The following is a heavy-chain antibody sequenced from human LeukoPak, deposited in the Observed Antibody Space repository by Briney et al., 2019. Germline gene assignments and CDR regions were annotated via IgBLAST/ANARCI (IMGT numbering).Heavy chain of an antibody. CDR3: ARVRLTYYDFWSGYPHWVSYFDF. V-gene: IGHV4-34*01. Sequence: SGTLSLTCAVYGGTFSGYYLSWIRQPPGKGLEWIGEINHSGSTNYNPSLKSQVTISVHTTKNQFSLKLSSVTAADTAVYYCARVRLTYYDFWSGYPHWVSYFDFWGQGTLVTVSS. CDR1: GGTFSGYY. D-gene: IGHD3-3*01. J-gene: IGHJ4*02. CDR2: INHSGST.